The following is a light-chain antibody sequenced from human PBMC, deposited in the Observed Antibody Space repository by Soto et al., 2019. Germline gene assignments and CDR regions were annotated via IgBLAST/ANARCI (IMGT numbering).Light chain of an antibody. V-gene: IGKV1-5*01. J-gene: IGKJ1*01. CDR2: DAS. CDR1: QSISSW. CDR3: QQYNSYSWT. Sequence: DIQMTQSPSTLSASVGDRVTITCRASQSISSWLAWYQQKPGKAPKLLIYDASSLESGVPSRFSGSGSGTEFTLTIRSLQPDHFATYYCQQYNSYSWTFVQGTKVEIK.